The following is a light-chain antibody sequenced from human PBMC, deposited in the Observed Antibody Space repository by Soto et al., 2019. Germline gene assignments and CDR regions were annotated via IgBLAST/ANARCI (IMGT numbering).Light chain of an antibody. CDR3: QHYRST. J-gene: IGKJ1*01. V-gene: IGKV1-5*03. CDR1: QTINNW. Sequence: DIQMTQSPSTLSASVGDTVTITCRASQTINNWLAWYQHKPGKAPKLLISRASSLETGVPPRFSGSGSGTEFTLTINSLQLDDFATYYCQHYRSTFGQGTIVEIK. CDR2: RAS.